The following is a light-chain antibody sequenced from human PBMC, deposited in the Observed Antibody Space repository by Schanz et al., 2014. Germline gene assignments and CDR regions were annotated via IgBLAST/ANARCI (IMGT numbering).Light chain of an antibody. CDR2: DVT. J-gene: IGLJ3*02. V-gene: IGLV2-14*03. CDR3: ISYSSNKSAV. Sequence: QSALTQPASVSGSPGQSITISCTGTSSDVGGYNYVSWYQQHPDKAPQLIIYDVTSRPLGVTDRFSGSKSGNTASLTISGLQAEDEADYFCISYSSNKSAVFRGGTKLTVL. CDR1: SSDVGGYNY.